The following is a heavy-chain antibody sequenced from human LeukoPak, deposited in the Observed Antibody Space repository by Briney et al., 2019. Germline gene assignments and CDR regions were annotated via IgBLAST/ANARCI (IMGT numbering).Heavy chain of an antibody. D-gene: IGHD4-17*01. J-gene: IGHJ4*02. CDR3: AKGETTVRD. Sequence: PGGSLSLSCAASGFTFSSYAMGWVRQAPGKGLEWVSAMSGGGISTYYADSVKGRFTISRDNSKNTLYLQMNSLRAEDTAVYYCAKGETTVRDWGQGTLVTVSS. V-gene: IGHV3-23*01. CDR1: GFTFSSYA. CDR2: MSGGGIST.